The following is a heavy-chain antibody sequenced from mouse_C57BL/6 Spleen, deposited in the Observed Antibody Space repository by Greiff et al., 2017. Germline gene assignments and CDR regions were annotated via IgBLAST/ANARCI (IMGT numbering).Heavy chain of an antibody. V-gene: IGHV5-9-1*02. Sequence: EVQRVESGEGLVKPGGSLKLSCAASGFTFSSYAMSWVRQTPEKRLEWVAYISSGGDYIYYADTVKGRFTISRDNARNTLYLQMSSLKSEDTAMYYCTRERHYYGSSLFAYWGQGTLVTVSA. CDR3: TRERHYYGSSLFAY. J-gene: IGHJ3*01. CDR2: ISSGGDYI. CDR1: GFTFSSYA. D-gene: IGHD1-1*01.